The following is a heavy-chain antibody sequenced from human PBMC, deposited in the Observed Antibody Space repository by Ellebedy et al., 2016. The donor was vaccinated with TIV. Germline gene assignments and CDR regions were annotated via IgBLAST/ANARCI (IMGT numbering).Heavy chain of an antibody. V-gene: IGHV3-30-3*02. CDR1: GFTFNIFA. CDR2: ISHDGTNT. D-gene: IGHD4-17*01. J-gene: IGHJ4*02. CDR3: VKGGDYDRPDD. Sequence: GESLKISXAASGFTFNIFAMHWVRQTPGNGLEWVAVISHDGTNTHYADSVQGRFTISRDNSKNILFLQMNSLRAEDAALYYCVKGGDYDRPDDWGQGTRVTVSS.